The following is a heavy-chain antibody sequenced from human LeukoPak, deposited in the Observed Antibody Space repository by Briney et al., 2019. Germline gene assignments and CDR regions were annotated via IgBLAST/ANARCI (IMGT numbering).Heavy chain of an antibody. CDR3: ARARGNYCSSTSCYGYYYYYGMDV. J-gene: IGHJ6*02. D-gene: IGHD2-2*01. Sequence: GASVTVSCTASGGTFSSYAISWVRQAPGQGLEWMGGIIPILGTANYAQKFQGRVTITADESTSTAYMELSSLRSEDTAVYYCARARGNYCSSTSCYGYYYYYGMDVWGQGTTVTVSS. V-gene: IGHV1-69*13. CDR2: IIPILGTA. CDR1: GGTFSSYA.